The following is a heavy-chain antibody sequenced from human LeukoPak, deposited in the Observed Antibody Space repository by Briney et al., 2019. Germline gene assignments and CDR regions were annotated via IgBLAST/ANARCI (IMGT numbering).Heavy chain of an antibody. CDR3: ARDTVKGIAVAGGAFDI. CDR1: GGSISSYY. J-gene: IGHJ3*02. Sequence: SETLSLTCTVSGGSISSYYWSWIRQPPGKGLEWIGYIYYSGSTNYSPSLKSRVTISVDTSKNQFSLKLSSVTAADTAVYYCARDTVKGIAVAGGAFDIWGQGTMVTVSS. CDR2: IYYSGST. D-gene: IGHD6-19*01. V-gene: IGHV4-59*01.